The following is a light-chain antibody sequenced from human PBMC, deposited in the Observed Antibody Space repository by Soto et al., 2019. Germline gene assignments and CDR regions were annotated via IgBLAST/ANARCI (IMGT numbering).Light chain of an antibody. CDR1: QRIRHSNGYKY. CDR3: IQALQTPLYT. CDR2: LGS. V-gene: IGKV2-28*01. J-gene: IGKJ2*01. Sequence: DIVMTQSPLSLTVTPGEPAYISCRSSQRIRHSNGYKYLDWYLQKPGQSPQLLIYLGSNRAYGVPDRISRSGSGTDSTLKISRVEAEDVGVDYCIQALQTPLYTFGQGTKLEIK.